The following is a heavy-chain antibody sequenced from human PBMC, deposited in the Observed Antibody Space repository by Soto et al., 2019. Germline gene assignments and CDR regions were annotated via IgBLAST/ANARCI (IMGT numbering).Heavy chain of an antibody. J-gene: IGHJ4*02. CDR3: ARFFGSGFDY. D-gene: IGHD6-19*01. Sequence: PGGSLRLSCAASGFTFSSYAMSWVRQAPGKGLEWVSVFIGSGGSTYYADSVKGRFTISRDNSKNTLYLQMDSLRNEDTAVYYCARFFGSGFDYWGQGTLVTVSS. CDR2: FIGSGGST. CDR1: GFTFSSYA. V-gene: IGHV3-23*01.